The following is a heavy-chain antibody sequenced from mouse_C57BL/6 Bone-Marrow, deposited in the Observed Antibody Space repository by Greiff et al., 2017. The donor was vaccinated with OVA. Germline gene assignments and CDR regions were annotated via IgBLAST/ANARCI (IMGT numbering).Heavy chain of an antibody. CDR2: IHPSASDT. D-gene: IGHD2-14*01. CDR1: GYSFTSYC. J-gene: IGHJ3*01. Sequence: QVQLQQPGAELVKPGASVKVSCKASGYSFTSYCMHWVKQRPGPGLEWIGRIHPSASDTNYTHKFTGKATLTVDKSSSTAYMQLSSLTSSDSAVYYCAIEGYGSYWGQRTLVTVSA. CDR3: AIEGYGSY. V-gene: IGHV1-74*01.